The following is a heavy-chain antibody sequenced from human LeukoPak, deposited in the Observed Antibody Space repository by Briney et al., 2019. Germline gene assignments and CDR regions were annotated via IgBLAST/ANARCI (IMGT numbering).Heavy chain of an antibody. J-gene: IGHJ4*02. D-gene: IGHD3-10*01. Sequence: GESLKISCKGSGYSFTSYWISWVRQMPGKGLEWMGRIDPSDSYTNYSPSFQSHVTISADKSISTAYLQWSSLKASDTAMYYCARHHGSGSYYVDYWGQGTLVTVSS. CDR1: GYSFTSYW. CDR3: ARHHGSGSYYVDY. V-gene: IGHV5-10-1*01. CDR2: IDPSDSYT.